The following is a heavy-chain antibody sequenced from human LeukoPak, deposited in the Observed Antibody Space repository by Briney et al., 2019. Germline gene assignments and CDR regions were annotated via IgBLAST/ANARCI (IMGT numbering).Heavy chain of an antibody. CDR1: GGSISSSSYY. J-gene: IGHJ3*02. CDR2: IYYSGST. V-gene: IGHV4-39*07. D-gene: IGHD2-15*01. Sequence: SETLSLTCTVSGGSISSSSYYWGWIRQPPGEGLEWIGSIYYSGSTYYNPSLKSRVTISVDTSKNQFSLKLSSVTAADTAVYYCARVIALAFDIWGQGTMVTVSS. CDR3: ARVIALAFDI.